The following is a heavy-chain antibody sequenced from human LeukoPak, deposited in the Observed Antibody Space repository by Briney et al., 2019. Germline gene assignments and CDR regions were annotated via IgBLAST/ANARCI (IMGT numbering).Heavy chain of an antibody. CDR2: IYHSGST. J-gene: IGHJ4*02. Sequence: PSDTLSLTCTVSGRSISSSSYYWGWIRQPAGKGLEWFGSIYHSGSTYYNPSLKSRVTISVDTSKNQFSLKLSSVTAADTAVYYCARPHNYGDYEYYFDYWGQGTLVTVSS. CDR1: GRSISSSSYY. V-gene: IGHV4-39*01. D-gene: IGHD4-17*01. CDR3: ARPHNYGDYEYYFDY.